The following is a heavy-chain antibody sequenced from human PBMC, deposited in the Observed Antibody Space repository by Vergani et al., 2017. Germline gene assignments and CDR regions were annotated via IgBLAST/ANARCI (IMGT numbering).Heavy chain of an antibody. J-gene: IGHJ6*03. CDR3: ARKVDYYYYMDV. V-gene: IGHV3-15*01. D-gene: IGHD2-2*01. Sequence: EVQLVESGGGLVKPGGSLRLSCAASGFTFINAWMTWVRQAPGKGLEWVGRIKSKTDGGTTYYAAPVKGKFTISRDDSKNTLYLQMNSLKTEDTAVYYCARKVDYYYYMDVWGKGTTVTVSS. CDR1: GFTFINAW. CDR2: IKSKTDGGTT.